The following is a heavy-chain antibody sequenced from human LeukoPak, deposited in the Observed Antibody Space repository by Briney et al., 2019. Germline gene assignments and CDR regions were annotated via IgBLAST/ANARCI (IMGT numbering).Heavy chain of an antibody. J-gene: IGHJ4*02. CDR3: AKDGYSYGYSRYYYFDY. V-gene: IGHV3-23*01. CDR1: GFTFSSYA. CDR2: ISGSGGST. Sequence: GGSLRLSCAASGFTFSSYAMSWVRQAPGKGLEWVSAISGSGGSTYYADSVKGRFTISRDNSKNTLYLQMNSLRAEDTAVYYCAKDGYSYGYSRYYYFDYWGQGTLDTVSS. D-gene: IGHD5-18*01.